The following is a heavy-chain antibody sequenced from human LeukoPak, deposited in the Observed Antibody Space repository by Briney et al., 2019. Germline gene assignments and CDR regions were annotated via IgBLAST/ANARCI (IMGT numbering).Heavy chain of an antibody. CDR3: ARDTVGARGHWFDP. D-gene: IGHD1-26*01. J-gene: IGHJ5*02. CDR1: GYTFTSYG. CDR2: ISAYNGNT. V-gene: IGHV1-18*01. Sequence: ASVKVSCTDSGYTFTSYGISWVRQAPGQGQEWMGWISAYNGNTNYAQKLQGRVTMTTDTSTSTAYMELRSLRSDDTAVYYCARDTVGARGHWFDPWGQGTLVTDSS.